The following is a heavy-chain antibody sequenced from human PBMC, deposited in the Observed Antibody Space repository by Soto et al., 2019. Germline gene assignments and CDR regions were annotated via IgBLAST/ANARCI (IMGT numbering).Heavy chain of an antibody. J-gene: IGHJ6*02. D-gene: IGHD1-26*01. Sequence: SETLSLTCTVSGGSISSSSYYWGWIRQPPGKGLEWIGSIYYSGSTYYNPSLKSRVTISVDTSKNQFSLKLSSLTAADTAVYYCASPSSEELYYYYGMDVWGQGTTVTVSS. CDR2: IYYSGST. CDR3: ASPSSEELYYYYGMDV. V-gene: IGHV4-39*01. CDR1: GGSISSSSYY.